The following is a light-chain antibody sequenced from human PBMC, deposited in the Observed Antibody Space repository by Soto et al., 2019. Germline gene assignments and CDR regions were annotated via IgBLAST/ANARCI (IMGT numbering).Light chain of an antibody. J-gene: IGKJ2*01. Sequence: EILLAQSPASLSLSPGERATLSCKASQDGSIFLAWYQQTPGQPPRLLIHDASNRATGVPARFSGSGSGRDFTLTITSLEPEDFAVYYCQQRSTWLYTFGQGTKLEV. V-gene: IGKV3-11*02. CDR2: DAS. CDR3: QQRSTWLYT. CDR1: QDGSIF.